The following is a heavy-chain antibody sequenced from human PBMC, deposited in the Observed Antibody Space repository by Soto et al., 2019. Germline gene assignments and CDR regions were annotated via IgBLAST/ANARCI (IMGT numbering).Heavy chain of an antibody. V-gene: IGHV3-30*03. Sequence: GGSLRLSCAASGFTFTSYGMHWVRQAPGKGLEWMALILHDGSAEYYADSVKGRFTISRDNSKNTLYLQMNSLRAEDTAVYYCARSRDGYSFYFYYGMDGWGQGTTVTVSS. CDR1: GFTFTSYG. CDR2: ILHDGSAE. J-gene: IGHJ6*02. D-gene: IGHD4-4*01. CDR3: ARSRDGYSFYFYYGMDG.